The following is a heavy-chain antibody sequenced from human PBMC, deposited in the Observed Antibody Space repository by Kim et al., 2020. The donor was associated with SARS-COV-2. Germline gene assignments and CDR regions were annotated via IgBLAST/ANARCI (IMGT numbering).Heavy chain of an antibody. Sequence: GGSLRLSCAASGFTFSSYSMNWVRQAPGKGLEWVSSISSSSSYIYYADSVKGRFTISRDNAKNSLYLQMNSLRAEDTAVYYCARDRVGATGIFDYWGQGTLVTVSS. V-gene: IGHV3-21*01. CDR2: ISSSSSYI. CDR3: ARDRVGATGIFDY. J-gene: IGHJ4*02. D-gene: IGHD1-26*01. CDR1: GFTFSSYS.